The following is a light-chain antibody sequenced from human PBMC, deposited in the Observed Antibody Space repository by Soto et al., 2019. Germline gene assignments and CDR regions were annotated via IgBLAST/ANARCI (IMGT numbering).Light chain of an antibody. J-gene: IGKJ2*01. CDR3: LQYASPLYT. V-gene: IGKV3-20*01. CDR2: GAS. Sequence: EVVLTQSPGTLSLSPGERATLSCRASQSLSSSFLAWYQQKPGQAPRLLLYGASNRATGIPDRFSGSGSGTDFTLTISRLEPEDCAVYFCLQYASPLYTFGQGTKLEIK. CDR1: QSLSSSF.